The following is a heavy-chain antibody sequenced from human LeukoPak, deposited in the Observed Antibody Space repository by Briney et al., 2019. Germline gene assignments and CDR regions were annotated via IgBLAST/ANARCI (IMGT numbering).Heavy chain of an antibody. V-gene: IGHV1-8*01. CDR1: GYTFTSYD. J-gene: IGHJ4*02. CDR3: VRTPPNWGADY. Sequence: ASVKVSCKASGYTFTSYDINWVRQATGQGLEWMGWMSPNSGNTGYAQEFQGRVTMTRSTSISTAYMELSSLRSEDTAVYYCVRTPPNWGADYWGQGTPVTVSS. D-gene: IGHD7-27*01. CDR2: MSPNSGNT.